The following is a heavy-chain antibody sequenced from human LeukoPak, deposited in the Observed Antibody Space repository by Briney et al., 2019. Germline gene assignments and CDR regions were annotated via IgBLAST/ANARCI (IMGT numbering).Heavy chain of an antibody. CDR1: GFTFSSYS. V-gene: IGHV3-48*01. J-gene: IGHJ4*02. CDR2: ISSSSSTI. Sequence: GGSLRLSCAASGFTFSSYSMNWVRQAPGKGLEWVSYISSSSSTIYYADSVKGRFTISRDNAKNSLYLQMNSLRAEDTAVYYCARGAITVYQLLDYWGQGTLVTVSS. CDR3: ARGAITVYQLLDY. D-gene: IGHD2-2*01.